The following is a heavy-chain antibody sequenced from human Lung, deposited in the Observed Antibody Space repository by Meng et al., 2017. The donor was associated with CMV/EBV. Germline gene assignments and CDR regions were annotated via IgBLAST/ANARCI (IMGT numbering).Heavy chain of an antibody. CDR2: ISAYNGNT. CDR1: GYTFTSYG. J-gene: IGHJ5*02. V-gene: IGHV1-18*01. CDR3: ARGIAYDFWSGTQGWFDP. D-gene: IGHD3-3*01. Sequence: ASXXVSXKASGYTFTSYGISWVRQAPGQGLEWRGWISAYNGNTNYAQKLQGRVTMTTDTSTSTAYMELRSLRSDDTAVYYCARGIAYDFWSGTQGWFDPWXQGTXVTVSS.